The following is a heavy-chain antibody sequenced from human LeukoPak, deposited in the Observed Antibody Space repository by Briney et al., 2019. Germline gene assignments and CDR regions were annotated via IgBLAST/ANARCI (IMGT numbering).Heavy chain of an antibody. J-gene: IGHJ6*03. V-gene: IGHV4-61*02. CDR2: IYTSGST. CDR1: GGSISSGSYY. D-gene: IGHD2-2*01. CDR3: ARGRYCSSTSCRSTYYYYYYMDV. Sequence: SQTLSLTCTVSGGSISSGSYYWSGIRQPAGKGLEWIGRIYTSGSTNYNPSLKSRVTISVDTSKNQFSLKLSSVTAADTAVYYCARGRYCSSTSCRSTYYYYYYMDVWGKGTTVTVSS.